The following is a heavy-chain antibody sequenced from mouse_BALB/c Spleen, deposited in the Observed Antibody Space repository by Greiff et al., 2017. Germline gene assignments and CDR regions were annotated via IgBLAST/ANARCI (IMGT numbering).Heavy chain of an antibody. Sequence: DVMLVESGGGLVKPGGSLKLSCAASGFTFSSYAMSWVRQTPEKRLEWVASISSGGSTYYPDSVKGRFTISRDNARNILYLQMSSLRSEDTAMYYCARTGITTATGAMDYWGQGTSVTVSS. V-gene: IGHV5-6-5*01. D-gene: IGHD1-2*01. CDR1: GFTFSSYA. J-gene: IGHJ4*01. CDR3: ARTGITTATGAMDY. CDR2: ISSGGST.